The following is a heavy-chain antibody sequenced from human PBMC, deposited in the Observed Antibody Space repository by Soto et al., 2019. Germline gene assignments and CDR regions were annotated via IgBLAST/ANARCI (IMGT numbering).Heavy chain of an antibody. CDR2: ISPAGSSI. CDR3: AKDRGGSGAFDI. D-gene: IGHD3-10*01. Sequence: EGQLVEFGGGLVKPGGSLRLSCAASGFSFSIYSYNWVRQAPGKGLEWLSYISPAGSSIYYADSVKGRFTISRDSARDSVYLKMNSLRAEATAVYYCAKDRGGSGAFDIWGQGTMVTVSS. J-gene: IGHJ3*02. CDR1: GFSFSIYS. V-gene: IGHV3-48*01.